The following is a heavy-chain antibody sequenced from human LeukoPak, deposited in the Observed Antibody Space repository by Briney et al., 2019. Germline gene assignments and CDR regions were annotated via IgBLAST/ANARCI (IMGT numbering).Heavy chain of an antibody. D-gene: IGHD5-24*01. J-gene: IGHJ5*02. CDR3: ARCRQFVDT. CDR2: INHSGST. CDR1: GGSFSGYY. V-gene: IGHV4-34*01. Sequence: SETLSLTCSVYGGSFSGYYWSWIRQPPGKGLEWIGEINHSGSTNYNPSLKSRVTISVDTSKNQFSLKLSSVTAADTAVYYCARCRQFVDTWGQGTLVTVSS.